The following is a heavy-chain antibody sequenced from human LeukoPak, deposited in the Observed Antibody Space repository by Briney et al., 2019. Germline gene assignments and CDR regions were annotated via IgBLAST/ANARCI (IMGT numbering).Heavy chain of an antibody. CDR3: TRAIRHQLLPDY. CDR2: MNPELGST. Sequence: GASVKVSCKASGYTFSNFDITWVRQAAGQGPEWMGWMNPELGSTGYAQKFQGRVTMTRDNSKSTAYMELISLRLEDSAIYYCTRAIRHQLLPDYWGQGTLVTVSS. D-gene: IGHD5-12*01. J-gene: IGHJ4*02. CDR1: GYTFSNFD. V-gene: IGHV1-8*01.